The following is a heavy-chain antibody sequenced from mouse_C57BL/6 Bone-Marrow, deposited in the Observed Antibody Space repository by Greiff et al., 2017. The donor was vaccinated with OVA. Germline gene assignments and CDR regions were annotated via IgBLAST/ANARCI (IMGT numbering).Heavy chain of an antibody. CDR2: IYPGAGDT. D-gene: IGHD4-1*02. CDR1: GYAFSSYW. Sequence: QVQLQQSGAELVKPGASVKISCKASGYAFSSYWMNWVKQRPGKGLEWIGQIYPGAGDTNYNGKFKGKATLTADKSYSTAYMQLSSLTSEDSAVYFCARNFNWDVGFDYWGQGTTLTVSS. J-gene: IGHJ2*01. CDR3: ARNFNWDVGFDY. V-gene: IGHV1-80*01.